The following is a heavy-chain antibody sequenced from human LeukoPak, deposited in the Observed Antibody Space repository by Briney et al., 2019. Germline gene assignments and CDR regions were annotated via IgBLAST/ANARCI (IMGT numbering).Heavy chain of an antibody. CDR2: ISNNGDTI. J-gene: IGHJ6*02. CDR3: ARWHCSSANYHSYFYGMDV. V-gene: IGHV3-48*03. D-gene: IGHD2-2*01. CDR1: GFTFSNYA. Sequence: PGGSLRLSCAASGFTFSNYAMSWVRQAPGKGLEWVSFISNNGDTITYVDSVKGRFTISRDNAKNSLYLQMNSLRAEDTAVYYCARWHCSSANYHSYFYGMDVWGQGTTVTVSS.